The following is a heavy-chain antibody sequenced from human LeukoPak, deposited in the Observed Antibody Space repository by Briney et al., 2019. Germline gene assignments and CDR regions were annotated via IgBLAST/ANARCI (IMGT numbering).Heavy chain of an antibody. CDR2: INPNSGGT. CDR1: GYTFTGYY. Sequence: ASVKVSCKASGYTFTGYYMHWVRQAPGQGLEWMGRINPNSGGTNYAQKFQGRVTMTRDTSISTAYMELSRLRFDDTAVYYCARGVFARAMAEWDRGGAFDIWGQGTMVTVSS. J-gene: IGHJ3*02. CDR3: ARGVFARAMAEWDRGGAFDI. V-gene: IGHV1-2*02. D-gene: IGHD1-26*01.